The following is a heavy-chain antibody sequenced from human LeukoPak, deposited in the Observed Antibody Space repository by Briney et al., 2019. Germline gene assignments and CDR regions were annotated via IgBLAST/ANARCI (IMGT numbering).Heavy chain of an antibody. D-gene: IGHD4-17*01. J-gene: IGHJ4*02. Sequence: GGSLRLSCAASGFTFIDYYMSRIRQAPGKGLEWVSYISSSGSTIYYADSVKGRFTISRDNAKNSLYLQMNSLRAEDTAVYYCARAGDYGDYGYFDYWGQGTLVTVSS. CDR3: ARAGDYGDYGYFDY. CDR2: ISSSGSTI. CDR1: GFTFIDYY. V-gene: IGHV3-11*01.